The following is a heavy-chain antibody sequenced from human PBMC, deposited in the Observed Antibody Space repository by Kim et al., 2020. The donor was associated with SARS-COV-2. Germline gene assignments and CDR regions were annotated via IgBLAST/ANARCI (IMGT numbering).Heavy chain of an antibody. Sequence: GGSLRLSCAASGFTFSSYSMNWVRQAPGKGLEWVSSISSSSSYRYYADSVKGRFTISRDNAKNSLYLQMNSLRAEDTAVYYCARFLTMVRGGIEFGYWGQGTLVTVSS. CDR1: GFTFSSYS. CDR3: ARFLTMVRGGIEFGY. V-gene: IGHV3-21*01. CDR2: ISSSSSYR. J-gene: IGHJ4*02. D-gene: IGHD3-10*01.